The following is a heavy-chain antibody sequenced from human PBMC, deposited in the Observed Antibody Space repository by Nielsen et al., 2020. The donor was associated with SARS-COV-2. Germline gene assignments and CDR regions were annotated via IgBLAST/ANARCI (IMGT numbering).Heavy chain of an antibody. CDR2: ISGSGGST. CDR1: GFTFSSYA. Sequence: GESLKISCAASGFTFSSYAMSWVRQAPGKGLELVSAISGSGGSTYYADSVKGRFTISRDNSKNTLYLQMNSLRAEDTAVYYCAKDNYPWLLGGNWFDPWGQGTLVTVSS. D-gene: IGHD3-22*01. V-gene: IGHV3-23*01. CDR3: AKDNYPWLLGGNWFDP. J-gene: IGHJ5*02.